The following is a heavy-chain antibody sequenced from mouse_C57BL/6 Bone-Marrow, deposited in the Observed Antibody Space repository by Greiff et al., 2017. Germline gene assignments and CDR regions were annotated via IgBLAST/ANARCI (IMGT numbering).Heavy chain of an antibody. J-gene: IGHJ3*01. CDR2: INPYNGGT. CDR1: GYTFTDYY. V-gene: IGHV1-19*01. Sequence: VQLQQSGPVLVKPGASVKMSCKASGYTFTDYYMNWVKQSHGKSLEWIGVINPYNGGTSYNQKFKGKATLTVDKSSSTAYMELNSLTSEDSAVYYCARRGILRSFAYWGQGTLVTVSA. D-gene: IGHD1-1*01. CDR3: ARRGILRSFAY.